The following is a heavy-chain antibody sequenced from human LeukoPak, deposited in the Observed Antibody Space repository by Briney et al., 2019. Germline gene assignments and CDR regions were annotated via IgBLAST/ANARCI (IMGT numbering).Heavy chain of an antibody. J-gene: IGHJ4*02. D-gene: IGHD3-10*01. V-gene: IGHV3-30-3*01. CDR3: VREDYYGWGSSPTFYFDY. CDR2: ISFDLNSK. Sequence: GGSLRLSCVASGFTFSDYVIHWVRQAPGKGLEWVAVISFDLNSKYYSDSVKGRFTISRDNSQNTVYLQMNSLRPDDTAVYFCVREDYYGWGSSPTFYFDYWGQGTLVTVSS. CDR1: GFTFSDYV.